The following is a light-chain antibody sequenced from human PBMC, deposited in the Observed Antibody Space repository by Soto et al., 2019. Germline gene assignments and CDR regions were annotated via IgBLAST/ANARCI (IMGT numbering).Light chain of an antibody. CDR3: SSYAGSNYFI. CDR1: SSDVGGYNY. CDR2: EVT. V-gene: IGLV2-8*01. Sequence: QSVLTQPPSASGSPGQSVTISCTGTSSDVGGYNYVAWYQQHPGKAPKLMIYEVTKRPSGVPDRFSGSKSGNTASLTVSGLQAEDEADYYCSSYAGSNYFIFGGGTQLTAL. J-gene: IGLJ2*01.